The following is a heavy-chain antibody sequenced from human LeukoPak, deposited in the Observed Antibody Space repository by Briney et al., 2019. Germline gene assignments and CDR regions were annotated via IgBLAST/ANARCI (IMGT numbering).Heavy chain of an antibody. CDR2: ISRAGGYV. CDR3: ARKAVTSDDYFYMDV. V-gene: IGHV3-21*01. Sequence: PGGSLRLSCAASGFTFSSYSMNRVRQAPGKGLEWVSSISRAGGYVYYSDSVKGRFTISRDNAKNSLYLQMNSLRAEDTAVYYCARKAVTSDDYFYMDVWGKGTTVTVSS. D-gene: IGHD4-11*01. J-gene: IGHJ6*03. CDR1: GFTFSSYS.